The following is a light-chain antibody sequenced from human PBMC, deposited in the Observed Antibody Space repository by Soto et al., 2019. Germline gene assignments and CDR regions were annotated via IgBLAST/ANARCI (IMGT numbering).Light chain of an antibody. CDR2: GSS. CDR1: QSVSNN. CDR3: LQYNNWPPIT. J-gene: IGKJ5*01. Sequence: EVVMTQSPATLSVSPGERATLSCRARQSVSNNLAWYQQKPGQAPRLLVYGSSSRATDIPARFRGSGSGTDFTLTISGLQSEDCAVYYCLQYNNWPPITFGQGTRLEIK. V-gene: IGKV3-15*01.